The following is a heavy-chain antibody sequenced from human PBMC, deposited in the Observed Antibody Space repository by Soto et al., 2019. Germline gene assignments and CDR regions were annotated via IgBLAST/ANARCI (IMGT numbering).Heavy chain of an antibody. V-gene: IGHV4-4*02. CDR1: GGSISSSNW. J-gene: IGHJ4*02. CDR3: ARLTVSYYYDSSGYCYGGRDPQFDR. CDR2: IYHSGST. Sequence: SETLSLTCAVSGGSISSSNWWSWVRQPPGKGLEWIGEIYHSGSTNYNPSLKSRVTISVDKSKNQFSLKLSSVTAADTAVYYCARLTVSYYYDSSGYCYGGRDPQFDRWRQGALVTLPS. D-gene: IGHD3-22*01.